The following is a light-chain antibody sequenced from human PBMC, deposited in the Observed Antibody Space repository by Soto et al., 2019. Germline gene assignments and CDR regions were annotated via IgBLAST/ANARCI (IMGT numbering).Light chain of an antibody. Sequence: DVPMSLTRSSLSASVGDTVTMSCRASQGISSHLNWYQQKPGKAPNLLMYTASTLQSGIPSRFSGSGSGTDFTLTISSLQPEDFARYYCQHCDITPISFGQGTRLEIK. CDR3: QHCDITPIS. J-gene: IGKJ5*01. CDR1: QGISSH. V-gene: IGKV1-39*01. CDR2: TAS.